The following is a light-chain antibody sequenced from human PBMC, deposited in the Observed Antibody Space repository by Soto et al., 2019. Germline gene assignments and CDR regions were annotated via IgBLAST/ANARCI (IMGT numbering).Light chain of an antibody. CDR1: SSNIGAGYD. V-gene: IGLV1-40*01. Sequence: QSALTQPPSVSGAPGQRGTISCTGSSSNIGAGYDVHWYQQLPGTAPKLLIYGNSNRPSGVPDRFSGSKSGTSASLAITGLHAEDEADYYCQSYDSSLSGSGVFGGGTKLTVL. CDR2: GNS. CDR3: QSYDSSLSGSGV. J-gene: IGLJ2*01.